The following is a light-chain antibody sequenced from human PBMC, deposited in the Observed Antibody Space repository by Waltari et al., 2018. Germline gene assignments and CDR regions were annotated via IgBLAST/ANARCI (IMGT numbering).Light chain of an antibody. CDR1: QSVRRT. Sequence: EIVLTQSPGTLSLSPGERATLSCWASQSVRRTLAWYQQKPGQAPRLLIYDASTRATGIPDRFSGSGSGTDFSLTISRLEPEDFAVYFCQKYGTLPATFGQGTKVEIK. J-gene: IGKJ1*01. CDR3: QKYGTLPAT. V-gene: IGKV3-20*01. CDR2: DAS.